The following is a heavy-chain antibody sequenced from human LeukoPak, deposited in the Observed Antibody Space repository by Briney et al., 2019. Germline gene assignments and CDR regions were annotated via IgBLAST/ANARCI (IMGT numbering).Heavy chain of an antibody. V-gene: IGHV1-69*02. CDR3: ATALGSYYYMDV. Sequence: ASVKVSCKASGGTFSSYTISWVRQAPGQGLEWMGRIIPILGIAIYAQKFQGRVTMTEDTSTDTAYMELSSLRSEDTAVYYCATALGSYYYMDVWGKGTTVTVSS. D-gene: IGHD1-26*01. CDR2: IIPILGIA. J-gene: IGHJ6*03. CDR1: GGTFSSYT.